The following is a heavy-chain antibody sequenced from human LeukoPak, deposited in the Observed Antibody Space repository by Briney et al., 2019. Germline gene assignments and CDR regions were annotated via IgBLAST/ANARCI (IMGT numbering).Heavy chain of an antibody. CDR3: ARRYSTSSGASDALDI. D-gene: IGHD6-6*01. CDR1: GYSFTSYW. Sequence: GESLKISCKGSGYSFTSYWVGWVRQMPGKGLEWMGIIYPGDSDTRYSPSFQGHVSISTDKSISTAYLQWSSLQASDTAMYYCARRYSTSSGASDALDIWGQGTMVTVSS. V-gene: IGHV5-51*01. CDR2: IYPGDSDT. J-gene: IGHJ3*02.